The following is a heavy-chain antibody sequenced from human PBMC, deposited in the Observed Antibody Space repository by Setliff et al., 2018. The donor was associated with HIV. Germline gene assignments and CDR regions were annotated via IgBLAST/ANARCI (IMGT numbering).Heavy chain of an antibody. Sequence: KLLETLSLTCTVSGPSINIHYWSWIRQSPGKAFEWIGYIYSTGSTNYNPSLQSRVTISMVASRNQFSLKVTSVTAADTAVYYCAKGAGFYGDYTFDHWGQGRQVTVSS. V-gene: IGHV4-59*11. J-gene: IGHJ4*02. CDR1: GPSINIHY. D-gene: IGHD4-17*01. CDR2: IYSTGST. CDR3: AKGAGFYGDYTFDH.